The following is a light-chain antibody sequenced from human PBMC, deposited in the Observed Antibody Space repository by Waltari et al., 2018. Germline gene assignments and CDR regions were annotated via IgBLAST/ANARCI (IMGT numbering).Light chain of an antibody. J-gene: IGKJ2*02. Sequence: EMVMTQSPASLSVSPGDRVTLSCRASQSIGSNLAWYQKRPGQAPRLLIYGASTRATSIPDRFTGSASGTEFTLTISSLQSEDFAVYYCQQYNNWPPGCTFGQGTKLEIK. CDR1: QSIGSN. CDR2: GAS. V-gene: IGKV3-15*01. CDR3: QQYNNWPPGCT.